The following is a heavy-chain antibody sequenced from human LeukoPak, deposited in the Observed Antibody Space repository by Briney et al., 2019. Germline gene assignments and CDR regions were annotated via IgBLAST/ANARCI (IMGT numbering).Heavy chain of an antibody. V-gene: IGHV3-21*01. CDR3: ARVRIAAPNWFDP. J-gene: IGHJ5*02. CDR2: ISSSSSYI. Sequence: PGGSLRLSCAASGFTLSSYSMNWVRQAPGKGLEWVSSISSSSSYIYYADSVKGQFTISRDNAKNSLYLQMNSLRAEDTAVYYCARVRIAAPNWFDPWGQGTLVTVSS. CDR1: GFTLSSYS. D-gene: IGHD6-6*01.